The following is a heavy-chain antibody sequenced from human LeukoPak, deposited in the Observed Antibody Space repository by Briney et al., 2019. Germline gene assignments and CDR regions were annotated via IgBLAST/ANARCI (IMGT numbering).Heavy chain of an antibody. J-gene: IGHJ4*02. CDR3: AKFCSSSSCSGGY. Sequence: GGSLRLSCAASGFTFSSYAMHWVRQAPGKGLEWVAVISYDGSNKYYADSVKGRFTISRDNSKNTLYLQMSSLRAEDTAVYYCAKFCSSSSCSGGYWGQGTLVTVSS. D-gene: IGHD2-2*01. CDR2: ISYDGSNK. CDR1: GFTFSSYA. V-gene: IGHV3-30-3*02.